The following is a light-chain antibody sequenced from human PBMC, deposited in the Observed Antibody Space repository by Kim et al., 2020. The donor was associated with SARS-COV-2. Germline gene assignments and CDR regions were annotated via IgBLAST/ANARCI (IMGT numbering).Light chain of an antibody. V-gene: IGLV2-11*01. CDR2: DVN. Sequence: GQSVTMSCSGTSSDIGGYASVSWYQHHAGKAPKLMIYDVNKRPSGVPDRFSGSKSGNTASLTISGLQAEDEADYYCCSHAGSYTWVFGGGTQLTVL. CDR3: CSHAGSYTWV. J-gene: IGLJ3*02. CDR1: SSDIGGYAS.